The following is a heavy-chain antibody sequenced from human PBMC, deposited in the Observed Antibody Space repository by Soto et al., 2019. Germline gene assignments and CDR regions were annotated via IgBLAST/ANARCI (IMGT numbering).Heavy chain of an antibody. Sequence: ETLSLTCTVSGGSMSGYHWSWVRQPAGKGLEWIGRVHSTGSTDYNPSVESRITVSLDTSRKQFSLKLKSVTAADTALYFCARDSVSLTQFDYWGQGTLVTVSS. D-gene: IGHD3-10*01. CDR2: VHSTGST. CDR1: GGSMSGYH. CDR3: ARDSVSLTQFDY. J-gene: IGHJ4*02. V-gene: IGHV4-4*07.